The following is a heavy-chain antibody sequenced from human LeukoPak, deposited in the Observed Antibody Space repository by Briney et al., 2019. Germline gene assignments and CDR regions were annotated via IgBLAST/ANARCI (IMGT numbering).Heavy chain of an antibody. V-gene: IGHV4-4*02. D-gene: IGHD3-10*01. Sequence: SETLSLTCTVSGDSINSLDLWSWVRQPPGKGLEWIGEMYLSGTTHSNPSVKSRVTISIDKSKNQFFLNLSSVTAADTAVYYCARGDVRGVPLGYWGQGTLVTVSS. CDR3: ARGDVRGVPLGY. J-gene: IGHJ4*02. CDR1: GDSINSLDL. CDR2: MYLSGTT.